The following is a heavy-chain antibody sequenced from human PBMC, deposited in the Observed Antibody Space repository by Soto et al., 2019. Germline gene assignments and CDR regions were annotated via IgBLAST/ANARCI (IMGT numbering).Heavy chain of an antibody. V-gene: IGHV3-30*18. Sequence: QVQLVESGGGVVQPGRSLRLSCAASGFTFSSFGRHWVRQAPGKGLEWVADASYDGSYKYYADSVKGRFTISRDNSKNTLYLQMNSLRAEDTAVYYCAKERSVVATTPDFDYWGQGTLVTVSS. D-gene: IGHD5-12*01. CDR1: GFTFSSFG. CDR2: ASYDGSYK. CDR3: AKERSVVATTPDFDY. J-gene: IGHJ4*02.